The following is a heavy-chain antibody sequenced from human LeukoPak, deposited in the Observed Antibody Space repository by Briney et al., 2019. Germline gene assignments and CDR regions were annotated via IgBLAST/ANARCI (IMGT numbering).Heavy chain of an antibody. J-gene: IGHJ4*02. CDR3: ARDVGYCSSSSCYGSAFDY. CDR1: GFTFSDYY. D-gene: IGHD2-2*01. V-gene: IGHV3-11*04. CDR2: ISSSGSTI. Sequence: GGSLRLSCAASGFTFSDYYMSWIRQAPGKGLEWVSYISSSGSTIYYADSVKGRFTISRDNAKNSLYLQMNSLGAEDTAVYYCARDVGYCSSSSCYGSAFDYWGQGTLVTVSS.